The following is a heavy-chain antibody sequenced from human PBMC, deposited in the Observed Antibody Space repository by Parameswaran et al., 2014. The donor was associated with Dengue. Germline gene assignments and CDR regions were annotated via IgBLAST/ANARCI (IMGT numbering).Heavy chain of an antibody. CDR2: INHSGNT. CDR3: ASAYGGYDLGAFDI. Sequence: RWIRQPPGKGLEWIGEINHSGNTNYNPSLKSRVTISVDTSKNQFSLKLSSVTAADTAVYYCASAYGGYDLGAFDIWGQGTMVTVSS. V-gene: IGHV4-34*01. J-gene: IGHJ3*02. D-gene: IGHD5-12*01.